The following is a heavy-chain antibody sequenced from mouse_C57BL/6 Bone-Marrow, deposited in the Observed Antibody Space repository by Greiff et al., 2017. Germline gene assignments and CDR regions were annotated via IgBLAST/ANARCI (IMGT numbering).Heavy chain of an antibody. J-gene: IGHJ3*01. CDR1: GYTFTSYW. Sequence: QVQLQQSGAELAKPGASVKLSCTASGYTFTSYWLHWVKQRPGQGLEWIGYINPSSGYTKYNQKFKDKSTLTADKSSSTAYMQLSSLTYEESAVYYCARGRFRFAFWGQGTRVTVSA. CDR3: ARGRFRFAF. CDR2: INPSSGYT. V-gene: IGHV1-7*01.